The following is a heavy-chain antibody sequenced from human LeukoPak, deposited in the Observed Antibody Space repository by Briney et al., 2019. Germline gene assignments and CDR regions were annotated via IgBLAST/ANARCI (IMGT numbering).Heavy chain of an antibody. D-gene: IGHD3-22*01. CDR3: ARGHYDSSGRYFDY. J-gene: IGHJ4*02. CDR2: ISYDGRNK. CDR1: GFSFNSYG. Sequence: GGSLRLSCTVSGFSFNSYGMHWVRQAPGTGLEWVAGISYDGRNKYHADSVKGRFTISGDNSKNTLYLQMNSLRAEDTAVYYCARGHYDSSGRYFDYWGQGTLVTVSS. V-gene: IGHV3-30*03.